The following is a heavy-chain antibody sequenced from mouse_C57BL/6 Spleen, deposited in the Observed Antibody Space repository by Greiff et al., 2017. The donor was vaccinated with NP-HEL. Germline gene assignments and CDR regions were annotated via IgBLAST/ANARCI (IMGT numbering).Heavy chain of an antibody. CDR3: AIWDYSNYGAY. CDR1: GYTFTSYW. D-gene: IGHD2-5*01. V-gene: IGHV1-74*01. J-gene: IGHJ3*01. Sequence: VQLQQPGAELVKPGASVKVSCKASGYTFTSYWMHWVKQRPGQGLEWIGRIHPSDSDTNYNQKFKGKATLTVDKSSSTAYMQLSSLTSEDSAVYYCAIWDYSNYGAYWGQGTLVTVSA. CDR2: IHPSDSDT.